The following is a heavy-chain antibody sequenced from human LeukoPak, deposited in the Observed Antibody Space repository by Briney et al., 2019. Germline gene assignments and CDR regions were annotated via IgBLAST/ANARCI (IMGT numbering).Heavy chain of an antibody. J-gene: IGHJ4*02. CDR3: AKLSRGEPNDY. D-gene: IGHD4-17*01. Sequence: GGSLRLSCAASGFTFSSYAMTWVRQAPGKGLEWVSAISGSGGRTHYADSVKGRFTIFRDNSKNTLYLQMNSLRAEDTATYYCAKLSRGEPNDYWGQGTLVTVSS. CDR1: GFTFSSYA. CDR2: ISGSGGRT. V-gene: IGHV3-23*01.